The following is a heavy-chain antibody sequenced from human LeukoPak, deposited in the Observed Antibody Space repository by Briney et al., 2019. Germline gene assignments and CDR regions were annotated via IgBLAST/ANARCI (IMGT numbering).Heavy chain of an antibody. Sequence: GASVKVSCKASGYTFTGYYMHWVRQAPGQGLEWMGWINPNSGVTNYAQRFQGRVTMTRDTSISTAYMELSSLRADDTAVYYCARDRDYDYWGQGTLVTVSS. V-gene: IGHV1-2*02. J-gene: IGHJ4*02. CDR1: GYTFTGYY. CDR3: ARDRDYDY. D-gene: IGHD3-10*01. CDR2: INPNSGVT.